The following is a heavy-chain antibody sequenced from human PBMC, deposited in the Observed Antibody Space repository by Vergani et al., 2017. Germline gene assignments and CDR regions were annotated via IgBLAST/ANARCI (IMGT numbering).Heavy chain of an antibody. CDR1: GFTFSSYG. V-gene: IGHV3-33*08. D-gene: IGHD6-19*01. CDR3: ARDKDYSSGIFDY. J-gene: IGHJ4*02. Sequence: QVQLVESGGGVVQPGRSLRLSCAASGFTFSSYGMHWVRQAPGKGLEGVAVIWYDGSNKYYADSVKGRFTISRDNSKNTLYLQMNSLRAEDTAVYYCARDKDYSSGIFDYWGQGTLVTVAS. CDR2: IWYDGSNK.